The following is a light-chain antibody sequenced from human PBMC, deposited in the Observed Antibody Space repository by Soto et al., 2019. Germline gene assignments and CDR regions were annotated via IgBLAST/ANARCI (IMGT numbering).Light chain of an antibody. CDR2: DAS. CDR3: QQYNSYWT. Sequence: DIQMTQSPSTLSASIGDRVTITCRASQSIRSWLAWYQQKPGRAPKLLIYDASSLEGGVPSRFSGSGSGTEFTHTISGLQPDDFAIYYCQQYNSYWTFGQGTKVELK. CDR1: QSIRSW. V-gene: IGKV1-5*01. J-gene: IGKJ1*01.